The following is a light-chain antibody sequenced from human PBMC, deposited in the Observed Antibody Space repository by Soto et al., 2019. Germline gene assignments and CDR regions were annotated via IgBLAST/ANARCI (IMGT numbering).Light chain of an antibody. CDR1: QTINRW. CDR2: KAS. CDR3: LQYIHYPLT. Sequence: GDRVTITCRASQTINRWLAWYQQKPGKAPKLLIHKASTLQGGVPSRFSGSASETEFTLTIRSLQPDDFATYFCLQYIHYPLTFGGGTKVEIK. V-gene: IGKV1-5*03. J-gene: IGKJ4*01.